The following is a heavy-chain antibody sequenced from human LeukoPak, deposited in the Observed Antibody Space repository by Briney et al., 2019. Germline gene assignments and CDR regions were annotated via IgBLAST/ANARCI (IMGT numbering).Heavy chain of an antibody. D-gene: IGHD6-19*01. J-gene: IGHJ4*02. V-gene: IGHV4-4*07. CDR2: IYTSGST. CDR3: VSSGWEYYFDY. Sequence: SETLSLTCTVSDGSISSYYWSWIRQPAGKGLEWIGRIYTSGSTNYNPSLKSRVTMSVDTSKNQFSLKLSSVTAADTAVYYCVSSGWEYYFDYWGQGTLVTVSS. CDR1: DGSISSYY.